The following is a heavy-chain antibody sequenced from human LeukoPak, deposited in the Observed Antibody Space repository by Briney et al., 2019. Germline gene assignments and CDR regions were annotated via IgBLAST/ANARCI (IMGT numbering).Heavy chain of an antibody. Sequence: SVKVSCKASGGTFSSYAISWVRQAPGQGLEWMGRIIPILGIANYAQKFQGRVTITADKSTSTAYMELSSLRSEDTAVYYCARDRKAVAGTNFDYWGQGTLVTVSS. J-gene: IGHJ4*02. CDR3: ARDRKAVAGTNFDY. CDR1: GGTFSSYA. D-gene: IGHD6-19*01. CDR2: IIPILGIA. V-gene: IGHV1-69*04.